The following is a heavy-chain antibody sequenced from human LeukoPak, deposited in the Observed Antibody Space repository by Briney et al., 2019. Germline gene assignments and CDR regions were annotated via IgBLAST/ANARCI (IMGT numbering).Heavy chain of an antibody. V-gene: IGHV4-39*01. CDR1: GGSISSSSYY. CDR2: IYYSGST. CDR3: ARLSGYYGSGSSPYGMDV. Sequence: SETLSLTCTVSGGSISSSSYYWGWIRQPPGKGLEWIGSIYYSGSTYYNPSLKSRVTISVDTSKNQFSLKLSSVTAADTAVYYCARLSGYYGSGSSPYGMDVWGQRTTVTVSS. J-gene: IGHJ6*02. D-gene: IGHD3-10*01.